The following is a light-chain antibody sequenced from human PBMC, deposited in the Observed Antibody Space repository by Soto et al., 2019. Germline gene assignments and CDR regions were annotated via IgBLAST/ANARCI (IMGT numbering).Light chain of an antibody. CDR2: RAS. CDR3: QQYGSSPRT. V-gene: IGKV3-20*01. J-gene: IGKJ1*01. CDR1: QGVSANN. Sequence: EIVLTQSPGTLSLSPGERATLSCRASQGVSANNLAWYQHKAGQAPRLLIYRASSRATGIPDRFSGSGSGTDFTLTISRLEPEDVAVYYCQQYGSSPRTFGRGTKVEIK.